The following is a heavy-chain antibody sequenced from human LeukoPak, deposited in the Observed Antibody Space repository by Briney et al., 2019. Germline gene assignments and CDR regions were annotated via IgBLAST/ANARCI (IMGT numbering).Heavy chain of an antibody. CDR3: GKDTGGPSYYYYYGMDG. J-gene: IGHJ6*02. CDR1: GFNFDDFA. CDR2: INWNSDFI. V-gene: IGHV3-9*01. Sequence: PGRSLRLSCAASGFNFDDFAMHWVRQAPGKGLQWVAGINWNSDFIGDADSVSGRFTISIDNGESSLYLQMNSLRAEDTAWDYCGKDTGGPSYYYYYGMDGWGQGTTVTVCS. D-gene: IGHD3-16*01.